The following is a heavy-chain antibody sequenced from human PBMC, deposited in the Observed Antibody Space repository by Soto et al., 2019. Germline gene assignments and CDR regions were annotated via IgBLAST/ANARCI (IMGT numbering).Heavy chain of an antibody. J-gene: IGHJ6*02. CDR3: ARVGGYGSPVYYYYYGMDV. V-gene: IGHV1-8*01. D-gene: IGHD4-17*01. CDR1: GYTFTSYD. Sequence: EASVKVSCKASGYTFTSYDINWVRQATGQGLEWMGWMNPNSGNTGYAQKFQGRVTMTRNTSISTAYMELSSLRSEDTAVYYCARVGGYGSPVYYYYYGMDVWGQGTTVTVSS. CDR2: MNPNSGNT.